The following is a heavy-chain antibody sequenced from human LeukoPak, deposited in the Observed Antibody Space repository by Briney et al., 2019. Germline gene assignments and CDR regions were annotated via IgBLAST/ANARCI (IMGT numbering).Heavy chain of an antibody. D-gene: IGHD5-12*01. CDR2: IFYSGTT. CDR1: GGSISSHF. V-gene: IGHV4-59*11. CDR3: ARDHSGYADHFDY. J-gene: IGHJ4*02. Sequence: PSETLSLTCTVSGGSISSHFWSWIRQPPGKGLEWIGYIFYSGTTKYNPSLRSRVTISADTSKNQFSLKLSSVTAADTAVYYCARDHSGYADHFDYWGQGTLVTVSS.